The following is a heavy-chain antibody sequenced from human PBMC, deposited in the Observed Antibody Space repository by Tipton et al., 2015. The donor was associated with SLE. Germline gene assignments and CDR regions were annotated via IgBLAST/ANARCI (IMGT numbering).Heavy chain of an antibody. Sequence: SLRLSCAASGFTFNTYAMSWVRQAPGKGLEWVSTISGSGVGTYYAGSVQGRFSISRDNFKNTVDLQMNSLRADDTAVYYCAACDFYGSGTFGWFDPWGQGALVTVSS. CDR1: GFTFNTYA. CDR2: ISGSGVGT. V-gene: IGHV3-23*01. D-gene: IGHD3-10*01. J-gene: IGHJ5*02. CDR3: AACDFYGSGTFGWFDP.